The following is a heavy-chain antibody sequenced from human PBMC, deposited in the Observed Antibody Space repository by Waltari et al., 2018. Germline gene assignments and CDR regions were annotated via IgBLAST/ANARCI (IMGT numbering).Heavy chain of an antibody. CDR1: GYTFTGYY. Sequence: QVQLVQSGAEVKKPGASVKVSCKASGYTFTGYYMHWVRQAPGQGLEWMGWINPNSDATNYAQKFQGRVTMTRDTSFSTAYMELSSLRSDDTAVYYCARGPFWTRVVWDYWGQGTLVTVSS. CDR3: ARGPFWTRVVWDY. D-gene: IGHD3-16*01. V-gene: IGHV1-2*02. CDR2: INPNSDAT. J-gene: IGHJ4*02.